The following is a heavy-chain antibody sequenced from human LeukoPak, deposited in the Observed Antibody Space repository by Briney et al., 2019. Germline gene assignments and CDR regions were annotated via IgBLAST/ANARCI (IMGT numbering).Heavy chain of an antibody. CDR1: GYSFTNYW. J-gene: IGHJ5*02. CDR2: IYPGDSDT. D-gene: IGHD3-10*01. CDR3: ARRLETSEWFDL. V-gene: IGHV5-51*01. Sequence: GESLKISCKGSGYSFTNYWIGWVRQIPGKGLEWMGIIYPGDSDTRYSPSLQGQVTISADKSFNSAYLQWRSLKASDTAMYYCARRLETSEWFDLWGQGTLATVSS.